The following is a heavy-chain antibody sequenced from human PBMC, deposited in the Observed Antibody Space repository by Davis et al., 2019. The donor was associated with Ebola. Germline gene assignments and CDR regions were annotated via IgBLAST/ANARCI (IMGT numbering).Heavy chain of an antibody. V-gene: IGHV3-64*02. CDR2: ISRDGAFA. J-gene: IGHJ6*02. CDR1: GFSFSNYD. Sequence: PGGSLRLSCAASGFSFSNYDMHWLRQAAGKGLEHVSTISRDGAFADYAESVKGRFTISRDTSKNMLFLQMGSLRPDDMAVYYCARDLVNSTWHYYNYAMDVWGQGTTVIVSS. CDR3: ARDLVNSTWHYYNYAMDV. D-gene: IGHD6-13*01.